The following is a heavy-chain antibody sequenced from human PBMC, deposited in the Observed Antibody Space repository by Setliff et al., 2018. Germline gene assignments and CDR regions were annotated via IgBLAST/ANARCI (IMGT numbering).Heavy chain of an antibody. Sequence: GGSLRLSCAASALTFSSYWMNWVRQAPGKGLQWLANIREDGGEKHYVDSVKGRFTISRDNAKNSLYLQMNSLTVDDTGVYFCRLGGIVGGTDSWGQGTLVTVSS. CDR1: ALTFSSYW. V-gene: IGHV3-7*01. CDR3: RLGGIVGGTDS. CDR2: IREDGGEK. J-gene: IGHJ5*01. D-gene: IGHD2-15*01.